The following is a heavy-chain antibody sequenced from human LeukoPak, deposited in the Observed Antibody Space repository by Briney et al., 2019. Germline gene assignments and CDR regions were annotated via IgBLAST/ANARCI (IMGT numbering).Heavy chain of an antibody. V-gene: IGHV3-23*01. CDR1: GFTFSNYA. J-gene: IGHJ3*02. CDR2: ISGYGADT. CDR3: AKVASNSGKGGAFDI. D-gene: IGHD6-19*01. Sequence: PGGSLRLSCAASGFTFSNYAMSWVRQAPGKGLEWVSSISGYGADTYYTDSVKGRFTISRDNSKNTLYLQMNSLRAGNMAIYYCAKVASNSGKGGAFDIWGQGTMVTVSS.